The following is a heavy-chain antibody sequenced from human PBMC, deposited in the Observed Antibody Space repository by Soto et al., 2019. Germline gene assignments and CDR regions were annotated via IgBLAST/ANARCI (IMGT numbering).Heavy chain of an antibody. CDR1: GYTFTSYG. CDR3: ARVDDILTGLGWFDP. CDR2: ISAYNGNT. D-gene: IGHD3-9*01. V-gene: IGHV1-18*04. Sequence: ASVKVSCKASGYTFTSYGIGWVRQAPGQGLEWMGWISAYNGNTNYAQKLQGRVTMTTDTSTSTAYMELRSLRSDDTAVYYCARVDDILTGLGWFDPWGQGTLVTVSS. J-gene: IGHJ5*02.